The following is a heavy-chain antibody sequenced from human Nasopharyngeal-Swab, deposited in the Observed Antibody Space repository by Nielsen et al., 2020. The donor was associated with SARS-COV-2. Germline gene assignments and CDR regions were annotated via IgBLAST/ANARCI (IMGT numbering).Heavy chain of an antibody. CDR1: GFTFSSYS. Sequence: GGSLRLSCVASGFTFSSYSMNWVRQAPGKGLEWVSSISSSSSYIYYADSVKGRFAISRDNAKNSLYLQMNSLRAEDTAVYYCARDIKRYFDWLLPSYYYYGMDVWGQGTTVTVSS. J-gene: IGHJ6*02. CDR2: ISSSSSYI. V-gene: IGHV3-21*01. CDR3: ARDIKRYFDWLLPSYYYYGMDV. D-gene: IGHD3-9*01.